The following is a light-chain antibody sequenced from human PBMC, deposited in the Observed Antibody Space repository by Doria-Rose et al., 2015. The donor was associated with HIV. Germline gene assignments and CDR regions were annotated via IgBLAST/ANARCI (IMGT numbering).Light chain of an antibody. Sequence: DIRVTQSPSFLSASVGVRVTITCRASQGISRYLAWYQQKPGKATTLLIFGASTLQSGVPSRFSGSGSGTEFTLTISSLQPEDFATYYRQQFDSFPRTFGQGTKVELK. CDR3: QQFDSFPRT. V-gene: IGKV1-9*01. CDR1: QGISRY. J-gene: IGKJ1*01. CDR2: GAS.